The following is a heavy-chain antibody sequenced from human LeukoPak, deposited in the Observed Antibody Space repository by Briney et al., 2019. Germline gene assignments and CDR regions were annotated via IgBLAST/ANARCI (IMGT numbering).Heavy chain of an antibody. Sequence: GASVKVSCKASGYTFTSYGISWVRQAPGQGLEWMGWISAYNGNTNYAQKLQGRVTMTTDTSTSTAYMELRSLRSDDTAVYYCARDRDDYDYVWGSYRPFDYWGQGTLVTVSS. CDR2: ISAYNGNT. CDR3: ARDRDDYDYVWGSYRPFDY. V-gene: IGHV1-18*01. J-gene: IGHJ4*02. CDR1: GYTFTSYG. D-gene: IGHD3-16*02.